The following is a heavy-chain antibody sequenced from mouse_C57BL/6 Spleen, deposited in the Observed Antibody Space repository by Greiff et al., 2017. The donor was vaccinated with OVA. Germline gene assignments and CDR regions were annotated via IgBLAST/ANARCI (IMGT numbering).Heavy chain of an antibody. CDR3: TKLGRGDYFDY. CDR2: IDPETGGT. D-gene: IGHD4-1*01. Sequence: VKLQESGAELVRPGASVTLSCKASGYTFTDYEMLWVKQTPVHGLEWIGAIDPETGGTAYNQKFKGKAILTADKSSSTAYMELRSLTSEDSAVYYCTKLGRGDYFDYWGQGTTLTVSS. CDR1: GYTFTDYE. V-gene: IGHV1-15*01. J-gene: IGHJ2*01.